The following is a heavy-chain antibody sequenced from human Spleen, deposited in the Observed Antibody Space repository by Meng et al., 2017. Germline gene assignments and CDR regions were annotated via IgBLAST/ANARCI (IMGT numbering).Heavy chain of an antibody. CDR3: ARDYGDYVSYHYYYGMDV. Sequence: SETLSLTCTVSGGSISSSSYYCGWIRQPPRKGLEWIGSIYYSGSTYYNPSLKSRVTIAVDTSKNQFTLKLSSVTAADTAVYYCARDYGDYVSYHYYYGMDVWGQGTTVTVSS. J-gene: IGHJ6*02. CDR1: GGSISSSSYY. V-gene: IGHV4-39*06. D-gene: IGHD4-17*01. CDR2: IYYSGST.